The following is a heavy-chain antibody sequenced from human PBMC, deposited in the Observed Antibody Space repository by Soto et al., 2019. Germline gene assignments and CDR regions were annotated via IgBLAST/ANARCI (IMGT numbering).Heavy chain of an antibody. CDR1: GGSISSGGYY. V-gene: IGHV4-31*03. CDR3: ARGLKSLNYFDY. Sequence: QVQLQESGPGLVKPSQTLSLTCTVSGGSISSGGYYWSWIRQHPGKVLEMSGYSYYGGSTYYNPSLKSRVTISVDTYKNQFSLKLSSVTAADTAVYYCARGLKSLNYFDYWGQGTLVTVSS. J-gene: IGHJ4*02. CDR2: SYYGGST.